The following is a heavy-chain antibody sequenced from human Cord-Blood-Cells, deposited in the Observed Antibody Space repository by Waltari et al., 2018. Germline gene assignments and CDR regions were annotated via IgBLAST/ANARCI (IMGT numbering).Heavy chain of an antibody. Sequence: QITLKESGPTLVKPTQTLTLTCTFSGFSLSTSGVGVGWVRQPPGKALEWLALIYWNDDKRYSPSLKSRRTITKDTAKNQVVLTMTNMDPVDTATYYWAHRNWYFDLWGRGTLVTVSS. CDR1: GFSLSTSGVG. CDR3: AHRNWYFDL. J-gene: IGHJ2*01. CDR2: IYWNDDK. V-gene: IGHV2-5*01.